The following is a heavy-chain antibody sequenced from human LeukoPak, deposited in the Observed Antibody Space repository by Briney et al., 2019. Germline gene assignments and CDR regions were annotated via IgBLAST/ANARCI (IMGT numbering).Heavy chain of an antibody. CDR3: ARDRKLGTDSGSYYRPFDY. CDR2: IWYDGSNK. J-gene: IGHJ4*02. D-gene: IGHD1-26*01. V-gene: IGHV3-33*01. CDR1: GFTFSSYG. Sequence: PGGSLRLSCAASGFTFSSYGMHWVRQAPGKGLEWVAVIWYDGSNKYYADSVKGRFTISRDNSKNTLYLQMNSLRAEDTAVYYCARDRKLGTDSGSYYRPFDYWGQGTLVTVSS.